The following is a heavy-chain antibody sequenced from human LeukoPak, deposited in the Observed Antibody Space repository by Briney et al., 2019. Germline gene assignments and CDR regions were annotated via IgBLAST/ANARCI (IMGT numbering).Heavy chain of an antibody. CDR1: GGSINYAY. Sequence: PSETLSLTCTVSGGSINYAYWSWIRLPPGKKLEWIGFVSHTGSTNYNPSLTSRVTISVDTSKNQFSLKLTSVAAADTAIYFCARGKGYNTPFDYWGQGTLVIVSS. CDR2: VSHTGST. CDR3: ARGKGYNTPFDY. V-gene: IGHV4-59*01. D-gene: IGHD5-24*01. J-gene: IGHJ4*02.